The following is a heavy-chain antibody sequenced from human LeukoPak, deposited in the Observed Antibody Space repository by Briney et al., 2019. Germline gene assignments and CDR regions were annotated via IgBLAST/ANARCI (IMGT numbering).Heavy chain of an antibody. J-gene: IGHJ4*02. V-gene: IGHV1-69*04. Sequence: SVKVSCKASGGTFSSYAISWVRQATGQGLEWMGRIIPILGIANYAQKFQGRVTITADKSTSTAYMELSSLRSEDTAVYYCAREGRGSASDYWGQGTLVTVSS. CDR1: GGTFSSYA. CDR3: AREGRGSASDY. CDR2: IIPILGIA.